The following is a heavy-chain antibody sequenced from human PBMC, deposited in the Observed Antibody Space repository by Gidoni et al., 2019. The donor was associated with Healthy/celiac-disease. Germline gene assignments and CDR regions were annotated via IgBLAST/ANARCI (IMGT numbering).Heavy chain of an antibody. CDR1: GYSFTSYW. J-gene: IGHJ3*02. Sequence: EVQLVQSGAEMKKPGESLKISCKGSGYSFTSYWTGWVRQMPGKGLQWMGIIYPGDSDTRYSPSFQGQVTISADKSISTAYLQWSSLKASDTAMYYCAREEPRYCSGGSCYGHGAFDIWGQGTMVTVSS. CDR2: IYPGDSDT. D-gene: IGHD2-15*01. CDR3: AREEPRYCSGGSCYGHGAFDI. V-gene: IGHV5-51*01.